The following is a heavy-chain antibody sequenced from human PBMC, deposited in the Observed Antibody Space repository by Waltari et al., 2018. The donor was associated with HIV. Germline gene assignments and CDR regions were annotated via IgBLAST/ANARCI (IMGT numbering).Heavy chain of an antibody. J-gene: IGHJ4*02. Sequence: QVQLQQWGAGLLKPSETLSLTCAVYGGSFSGYYWSWIRQPPGKGLEWIGEINHSGSTNYNPSLKSRVTISVDTSKNQFSLKLSSVTAADTAVYYCASGGEQQFDYWGQGTLVTVSS. V-gene: IGHV4-34*01. CDR3: ASGGEQQFDY. CDR1: GGSFSGYY. CDR2: INHSGST. D-gene: IGHD6-13*01.